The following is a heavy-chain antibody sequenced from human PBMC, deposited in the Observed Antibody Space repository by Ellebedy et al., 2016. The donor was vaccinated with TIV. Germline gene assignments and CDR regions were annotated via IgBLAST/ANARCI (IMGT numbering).Heavy chain of an antibody. V-gene: IGHV3-15*01. D-gene: IGHD3-10*01. CDR3: TTSSLLWFGELFQNWFDP. CDR2: IKSKTDGGTT. Sequence: GESLKISCAASGFTFSNAWMSWVRQAPGKGLEWVGRIKSKTDGGTTDYAAPVKGRFTISRDDSKNTLYLQMNSLKTEDTAVYYCTTSSLLWFGELFQNWFDPWGQGTLVTVSS. J-gene: IGHJ5*02. CDR1: GFTFSNAW.